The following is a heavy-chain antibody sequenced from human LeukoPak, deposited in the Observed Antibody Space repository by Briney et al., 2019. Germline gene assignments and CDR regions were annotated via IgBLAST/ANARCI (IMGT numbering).Heavy chain of an antibody. V-gene: IGHV1-69*01. CDR2: IIPIFGTA. Sequence: SVKVSCKASGGTFSSYAISWVRQAPGQGLEWMGGIIPIFGTANYAQKFQGRVTITADESTSTAYTELSSLRSEDTAVYYCARDWGSSGWLDYWGQGTLVTVSS. CDR1: GGTFSSYA. D-gene: IGHD6-19*01. CDR3: ARDWGSSGWLDY. J-gene: IGHJ4*02.